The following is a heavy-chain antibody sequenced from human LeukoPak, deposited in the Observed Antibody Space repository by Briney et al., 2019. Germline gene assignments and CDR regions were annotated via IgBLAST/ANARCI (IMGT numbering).Heavy chain of an antibody. V-gene: IGHV3-23*01. CDR1: GFTFSSYS. CDR3: AGSGSPDDY. D-gene: IGHD3-10*01. CDR2: ITNRGDGT. J-gene: IGHJ4*02. Sequence: GGSLRLSCAASGFTFSSYSMNWVRQAPGEGLEWVSAITNRGDGTYFADSVKGRVTISRDNSKDTLYLQLNSLRADDTAVYYCAGSGSPDDYWGQGTLVTVSS.